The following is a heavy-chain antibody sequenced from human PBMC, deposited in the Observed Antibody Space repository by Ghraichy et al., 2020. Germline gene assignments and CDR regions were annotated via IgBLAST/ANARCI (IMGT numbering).Heavy chain of an antibody. J-gene: IGHJ4*02. CDR3: ARGGWLQLPVDY. CDR2: ISSSSSYI. D-gene: IGHD5-24*01. CDR1: GFTFSSYS. V-gene: IGHV3-21*01. Sequence: GGSLRLSCAASGFTFSSYSMNWVRQAPGKGLEWVSSISSSSSYIYYADSVKGRFTISRDNAKNSLYLQMNSLRAEDTAVYYCARGGWLQLPVDYWGQGTLVTVSS.